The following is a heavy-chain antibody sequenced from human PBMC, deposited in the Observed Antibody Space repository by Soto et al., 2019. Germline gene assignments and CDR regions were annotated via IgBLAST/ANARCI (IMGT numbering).Heavy chain of an antibody. CDR1: GGSFSSYA. D-gene: IGHD2-15*01. Sequence: QVQLVQSGAEVKKPGSSVKVSCKASGGSFSSYAISWVRQAPGQGLEWMGGIIPIFGTANYAQKFQGRVTITADESTSTAYMELSSLRSEDTAVYYCGSNGYCSGGSCSYPQYYYYGMDVWGQGTTVTVSS. CDR3: GSNGYCSGGSCSYPQYYYYGMDV. J-gene: IGHJ6*02. CDR2: IIPIFGTA. V-gene: IGHV1-69*12.